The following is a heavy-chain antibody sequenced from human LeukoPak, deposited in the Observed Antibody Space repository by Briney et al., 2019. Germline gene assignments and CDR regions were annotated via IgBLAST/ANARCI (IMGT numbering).Heavy chain of an antibody. CDR1: AFTPTSYE. V-gene: IGHV3-48*03. Sequence: GGSLRLSCVASAFTPTSYEMNWVRHAPGKGLGWVSYISSSGSTIYYADSVKGRFTISRDNAKNSLYLQMNSLRGEDTAVYYCARARTSYYYDSSGYWRDAFDIWGQGTMVTVSS. D-gene: IGHD3-22*01. CDR3: ARARTSYYYDSSGYWRDAFDI. J-gene: IGHJ3*02. CDR2: ISSSGSTI.